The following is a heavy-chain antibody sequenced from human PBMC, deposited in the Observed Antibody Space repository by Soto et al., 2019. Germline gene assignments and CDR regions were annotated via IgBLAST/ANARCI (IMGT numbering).Heavy chain of an antibody. D-gene: IGHD4-4*01. J-gene: IGHJ6*02. Sequence: QVQLQESGPGLVKPSQTLSLTCTVSGGSISSGGYYWSWIRQHPGKGLEWIGYIYYSGSTYYNPSLKSRVTISVDTSKNQFSLKLTSVTAADTAVYYCARDWGHMTTVYRGHNYYYYYGMDVWGQGTTVTVSS. CDR1: GGSISSGGYY. V-gene: IGHV4-31*03. CDR3: ARDWGHMTTVYRGHNYYYYYGMDV. CDR2: IYYSGST.